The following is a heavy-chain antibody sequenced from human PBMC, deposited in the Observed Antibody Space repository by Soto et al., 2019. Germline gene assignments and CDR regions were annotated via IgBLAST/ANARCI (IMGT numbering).Heavy chain of an antibody. D-gene: IGHD5-12*01. CDR1: GFTFSSYS. CDR3: ATQSSRYSGYD. V-gene: IGHV3-21*01. J-gene: IGHJ4*02. Sequence: EVQLVESGGGLVKPGGSLRLSCAASGFTFSSYSMNWVRQAPGKGLEWISSISSSSSYIYYADSVKGRFTISRDNAKNSLYLQMNSLRAEDTAVYYCATQSSRYSGYDWGQGTLVTVSS. CDR2: ISSSSSYI.